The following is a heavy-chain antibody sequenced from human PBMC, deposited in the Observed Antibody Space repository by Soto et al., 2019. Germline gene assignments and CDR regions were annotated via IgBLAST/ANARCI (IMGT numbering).Heavy chain of an antibody. J-gene: IGHJ6*02. CDR2: IIPIFGTA. V-gene: IGHV1-69*01. D-gene: IGHD6-19*01. CDR3: AKEAVPHGTYGMDV. CDR1: GGTFSSYA. Sequence: QVQLVQSGAEVKKPGSSVKVSCKASGGTFSSYAISWVRQAPGQGLEWMGGIIPIFGTANYAQKFQGRVTITADESTSTAYMELSGLRSEDTAVYYCAKEAVPHGTYGMDVWGQGTTVTVSS.